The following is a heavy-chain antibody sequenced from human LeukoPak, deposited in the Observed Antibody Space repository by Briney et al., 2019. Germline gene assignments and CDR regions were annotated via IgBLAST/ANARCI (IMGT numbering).Heavy chain of an antibody. Sequence: ASVKVSCKASGYTFTSYYMHWVRQAPGQGLEWMGIINPSGGSTSYAQKFQGRVTMTRDTSTSTVYMELSSLRSEGTAVYYCATAGKAEIFGVVICGHPYYYYGMDVWGQGTTVTVSS. V-gene: IGHV1-46*01. CDR3: ATAGKAEIFGVVICGHPYYYYGMDV. J-gene: IGHJ6*02. CDR2: INPSGGST. CDR1: GYTFTSYY. D-gene: IGHD3-3*01.